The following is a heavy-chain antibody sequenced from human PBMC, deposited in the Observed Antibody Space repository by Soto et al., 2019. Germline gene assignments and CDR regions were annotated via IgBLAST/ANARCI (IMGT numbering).Heavy chain of an antibody. CDR2: ISAYNGNT. Sequence: GASVKVSCKASGYTFTSYGISWVRQAPGQGLEWMGWISAYNGNTNYAQKLQGRVTMTTDTSTSTAYVELRSLRSDDTAVYYCARDKEYYDFWSGYYIPHYYYYMDVWGKGTTVTVSS. V-gene: IGHV1-18*01. J-gene: IGHJ6*03. CDR1: GYTFTSYG. D-gene: IGHD3-3*01. CDR3: ARDKEYYDFWSGYYIPHYYYYMDV.